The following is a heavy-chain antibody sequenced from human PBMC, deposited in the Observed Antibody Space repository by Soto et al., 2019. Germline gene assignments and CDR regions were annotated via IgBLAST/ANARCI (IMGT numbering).Heavy chain of an antibody. CDR1: GFTFSNSA. D-gene: IGHD6-19*01. V-gene: IGHV3-23*01. J-gene: IGHJ4*02. CDR2: ISAAGRSA. Sequence: EVQLLESGGGLVQPGGSLRLSCTASGFTFSNSAMTWVRQAPWKGLEWVSIISAAGRSAYHADSVKGRFTISRDNSKNTLYLRMTSLRAEDTAVYYCAKDGHWLDVLLDSWGQGTLVTVSS. CDR3: AKDGHWLDVLLDS.